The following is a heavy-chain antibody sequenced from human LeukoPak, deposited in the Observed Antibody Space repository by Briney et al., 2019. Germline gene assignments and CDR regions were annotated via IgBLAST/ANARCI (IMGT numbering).Heavy chain of an antibody. CDR1: GFTFSIYS. Sequence: KPGGSLRLSCAASGFTFSIYSMNWVRQAPGKGLEWVSSISSSSTFIYYADSVKGRFTISRDNAKNSLYLQMNSLRAEDTAVYYCARDLSYSSGYHDYWGQGTLVTVSS. CDR2: ISSSSTFI. CDR3: ARDLSYSSGYHDY. J-gene: IGHJ4*02. D-gene: IGHD6-19*01. V-gene: IGHV3-21*01.